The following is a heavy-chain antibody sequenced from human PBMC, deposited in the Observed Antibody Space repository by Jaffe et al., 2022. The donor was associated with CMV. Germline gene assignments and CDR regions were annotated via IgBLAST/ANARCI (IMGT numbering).Heavy chain of an antibody. J-gene: IGHJ4*02. V-gene: IGHV4-34*01. Sequence: QVQLQQWGAGLLKPSETLSLTCAVYGGSFSGYYWSWIRQPPGKGLEWIGEINHSGSTNYNPSLKSRVTISVDTSKNQFSLKLSSVTAADTAVYYCARGFTGTTSYYFDYWGQGTLVTVSS. CDR1: GGSFSGYY. D-gene: IGHD1-1*01. CDR2: INHSGST. CDR3: ARGFTGTTSYYFDY.